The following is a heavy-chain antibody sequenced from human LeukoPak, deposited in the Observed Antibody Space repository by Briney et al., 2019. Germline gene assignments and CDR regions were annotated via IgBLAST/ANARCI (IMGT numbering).Heavy chain of an antibody. V-gene: IGHV3-72*01. Sequence: PGGSLRLSCAASGFTFNTAWMSWVRQAPGKGLEWIGRSRNKANSYSTEYAASVMYLQMYSLKIDDTAVYFCARDGGERGNSAFDVWGQGTEVTVSS. J-gene: IGHJ3*01. D-gene: IGHD3-16*01. CDR1: GFTFNTAW. CDR2: SRNKANSYST. CDR3: ARDGGERGNSAFDV.